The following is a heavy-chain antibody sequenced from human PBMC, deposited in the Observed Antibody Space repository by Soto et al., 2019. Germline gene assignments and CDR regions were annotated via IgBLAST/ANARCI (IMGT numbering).Heavy chain of an antibody. CDR1: GYTFTGYY. D-gene: IGHD3-10*01. CDR2: INPNSGGT. J-gene: IGHJ6*02. CDR3: ARGGAGVREAIGYYYGMDV. V-gene: IGHV1-2*02. Sequence: GASVKVSCKASGYTFTGYYMHWVRQAPGQGLEWMGWINPNSGGTNYAQKFQGRVTMTRDTSISTAYMELSRLRSDDTAVYYCARGGAGVREAIGYYYGMDVWGQGTTVTVSS.